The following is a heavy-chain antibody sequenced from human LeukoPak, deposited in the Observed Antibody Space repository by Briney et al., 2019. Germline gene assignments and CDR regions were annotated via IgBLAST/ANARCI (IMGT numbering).Heavy chain of an antibody. Sequence: GVSVKVSCKASGYAFTSYYMHWVRQAPGQGLEWMGIINPSGGSTSYAQKFQGRVTMTRDMSTSTAYMELSSLRSEDTAVYYCARVGRYSYGFDYWGQGTLVTVSS. CDR2: INPSGGST. V-gene: IGHV1-46*01. CDR1: GYAFTSYY. J-gene: IGHJ4*02. CDR3: ARVGRYSYGFDY. D-gene: IGHD5-18*01.